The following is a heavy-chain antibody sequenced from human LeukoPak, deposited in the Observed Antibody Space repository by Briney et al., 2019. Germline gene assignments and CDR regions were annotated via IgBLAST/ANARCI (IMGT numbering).Heavy chain of an antibody. J-gene: IGHJ6*02. Sequence: GGSLRLSCAASGFTFSSYSMNWVRQAPGKGLEWVSYISSSSTIYYADSVKGRFTISRDNAKNSLYLQMNSLRAEGTAVYYCARFQFVPPSPLMVRGVTYGMDVWGQGTTVTVSS. CDR3: ARFQFVPPSPLMVRGVTYGMDV. D-gene: IGHD3-10*01. CDR1: GFTFSSYS. CDR2: ISSSSTI. V-gene: IGHV3-48*04.